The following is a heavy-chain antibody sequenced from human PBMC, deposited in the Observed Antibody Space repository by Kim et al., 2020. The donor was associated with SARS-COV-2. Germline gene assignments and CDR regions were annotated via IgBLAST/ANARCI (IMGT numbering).Heavy chain of an antibody. J-gene: IGHJ4*02. Sequence: ASVKVSCKASGYTFTSYAMNWVRQAPGQGLEWMGWINTNTGNPTYAQGFTGRFVFSLDTSVSTAYLQISSLKAEDTAVYYCARDSGIAVAEKYYFDYWGQGTLVTVSS. CDR3: ARDSGIAVAEKYYFDY. V-gene: IGHV7-4-1*02. CDR2: INTNTGNP. D-gene: IGHD6-19*01. CDR1: GYTFTSYA.